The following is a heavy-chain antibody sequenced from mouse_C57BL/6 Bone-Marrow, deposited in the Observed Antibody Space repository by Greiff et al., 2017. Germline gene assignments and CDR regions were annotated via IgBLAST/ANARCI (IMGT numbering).Heavy chain of an antibody. J-gene: IGHJ2*01. CDR3: ASPLASLTFMTTVVAFDD. D-gene: IGHD1-1*01. CDR1: GFNIKNTY. Sequence: VQLQQSVAELVRPGASVKLSCTASGFNIKNTYMHWVKQRPEQGLEWIGRIDPANGNTKYAPTFQGKATITADTSSNTAYLQLSSLTSEDTAIYYCASPLASLTFMTTVVAFDDWGQGTTLTVSS. V-gene: IGHV14-3*01. CDR2: IDPANGNT.